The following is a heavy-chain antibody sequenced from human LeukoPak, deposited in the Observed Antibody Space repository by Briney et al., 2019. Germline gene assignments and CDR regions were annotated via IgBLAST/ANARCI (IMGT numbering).Heavy chain of an antibody. CDR2: IRYDGNNQ. CDR1: GFTFSSNG. D-gene: IGHD5-18*01. V-gene: IGHV3-30*02. Sequence: GGSLRLSCAASGFTFSSNGMHWVRQAPGKGLEWVAFIRYDGNNQYYADSVKGRFTISRDNSKNTLYLQMNSLRAEDTAVYYCTKEEQLLWFFDYWGQGTLVTVSS. J-gene: IGHJ4*02. CDR3: TKEEQLLWFFDY.